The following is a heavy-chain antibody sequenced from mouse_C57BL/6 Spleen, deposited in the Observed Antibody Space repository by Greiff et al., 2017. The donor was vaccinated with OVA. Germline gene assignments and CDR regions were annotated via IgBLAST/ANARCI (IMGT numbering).Heavy chain of an antibody. V-gene: IGHV5-16*01. J-gene: IGHJ4*01. CDR1: GFTFSDYY. Sequence: GKLVESEGGLVQPGSSMKLSCTASGFTFSDYYMAWVRQVPEKGLEWVANINYDGSSTYYLDSLKSRFIISRDNAKNILYLQMSSLKSEDTATCYCARVDYDGYYYAMGYWGQGASVTVSS. CDR2: INYDGSST. D-gene: IGHD1-2*01. CDR3: ARVDYDGYYYAMGY.